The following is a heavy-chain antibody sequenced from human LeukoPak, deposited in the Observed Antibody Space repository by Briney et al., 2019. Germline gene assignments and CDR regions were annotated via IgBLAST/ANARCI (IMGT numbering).Heavy chain of an antibody. J-gene: IGHJ6*02. CDR3: AKSKSPGATHYYYYYGTDV. CDR1: GFTFSSYR. V-gene: IGHV3-7*01. Sequence: GGSLRLSCAASGFTFSSYRMSWVRQAPGKGLEWVANIKQDGSEKYYVDSVKGRFTISRDNAKNSLYLQMNSLRAEDTAVYYCAKSKSPGATHYYYYYGTDVWGQGTTVTVSS. CDR2: IKQDGSEK. D-gene: IGHD1-26*01.